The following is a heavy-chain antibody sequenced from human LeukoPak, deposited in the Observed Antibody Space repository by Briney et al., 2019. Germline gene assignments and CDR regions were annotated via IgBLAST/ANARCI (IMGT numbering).Heavy chain of an antibody. V-gene: IGHV3-48*03. CDR2: ISSRGTTI. J-gene: IGHJ6*02. CDR1: GFTFSSYE. D-gene: IGHD1-7*01. CDR3: AGSSGTSYYYIMDV. Sequence: GGSLRLSCGASGFTFSSYEMNWVRQAPGKGLEWVSYISSRGTTIYYAGSVKGRFTIARDNAISSLYLQMNSLRAEDTAVYYCAGSSGTSYYYIMDVWGQGTTVTVSS.